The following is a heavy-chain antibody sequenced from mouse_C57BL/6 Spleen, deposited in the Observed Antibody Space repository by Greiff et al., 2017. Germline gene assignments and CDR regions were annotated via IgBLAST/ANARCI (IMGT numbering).Heavy chain of an antibody. J-gene: IGHJ4*01. CDR3: ARSGYSSGYLYAMDY. D-gene: IGHD3-2*02. CDR1: GYTFTDYY. V-gene: IGHV1-76*01. CDR2: IYPGSGNT. Sequence: QVQLQQSGAELVRPGASVKLSCKASGYTFTDYYINWVKQRPGQGLEWIARIYPGSGNTYYNEKFKGKATLTAEKSSSTAYMQLSSLTSEDSAVYFCARSGYSSGYLYAMDYWGQGTSVTVSS.